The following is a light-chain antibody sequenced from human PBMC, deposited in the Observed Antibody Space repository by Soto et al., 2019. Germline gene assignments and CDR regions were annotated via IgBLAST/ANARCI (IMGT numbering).Light chain of an antibody. V-gene: IGLV1-40*01. Sequence: QAVVTQPPSVSGAPGQRVTISCTGSSSNIGAGYDVHWYQQLPGTAPKLLIYNNSNRPSGVPDRFSGSKSGTSASLAITGLQAEDEADYYCQSYDSSVVFGGGTKLTVL. J-gene: IGLJ2*01. CDR2: NNS. CDR3: QSYDSSVV. CDR1: SSNIGAGYD.